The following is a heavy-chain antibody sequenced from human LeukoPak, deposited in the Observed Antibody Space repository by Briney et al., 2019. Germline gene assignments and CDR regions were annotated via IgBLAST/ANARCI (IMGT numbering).Heavy chain of an antibody. J-gene: IGHJ4*02. CDR3: ATYDSSGYSPWD. V-gene: IGHV4-4*02. D-gene: IGHD3-22*01. Sequence: SETLSLTCAVSGGSISSSNWWSWVRQPPGKGLEWIGEIYHSGSTNHNPSLKSRVTISVDKSKNQFSLKLSSVTAADTAVYYCATYDSSGYSPWDWGQGTLVTVSS. CDR2: IYHSGST. CDR1: GGSISSSNW.